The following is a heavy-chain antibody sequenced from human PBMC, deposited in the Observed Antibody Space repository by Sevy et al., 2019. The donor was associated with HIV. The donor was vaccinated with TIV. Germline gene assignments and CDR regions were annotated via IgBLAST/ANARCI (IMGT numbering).Heavy chain of an antibody. D-gene: IGHD3-22*01. CDR2: ISYDGSNK. CDR1: GFTFSSYA. Sequence: GGSLRLTCAASGFTFSSYAMQWVRQAPGKGLEWVAIISYDGSNKYYADSVKGRFTISRDNSKSTMYLHMNSLRAEDTVLYYCAGDPAGYYYDSSGPKGALDYWGQGTLVTVSS. J-gene: IGHJ4*02. CDR3: AGDPAGYYYDSSGPKGALDY. V-gene: IGHV3-30-3*01.